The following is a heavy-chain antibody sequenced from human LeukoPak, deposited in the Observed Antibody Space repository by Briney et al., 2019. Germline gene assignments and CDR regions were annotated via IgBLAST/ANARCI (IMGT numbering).Heavy chain of an antibody. CDR1: GFTFSSYS. V-gene: IGHV3-48*01. Sequence: PPGGSLRLSCAASGFTFSSYSMNWVRQAPGKGLEWVSYISSSSSTIYYADSVKGRFTISRDNAKNSLYLQMNSLRAEDTAVYYCATSGITMVRGVIVLDYWGQGTLVTVSS. CDR3: ATSGITMVRGVIVLDY. D-gene: IGHD3-10*01. J-gene: IGHJ4*02. CDR2: ISSSSSTI.